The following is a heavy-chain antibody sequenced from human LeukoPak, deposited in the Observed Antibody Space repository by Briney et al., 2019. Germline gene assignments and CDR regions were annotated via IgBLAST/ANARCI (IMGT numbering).Heavy chain of an antibody. Sequence: RRASVKVSCKASGYTFTSYGISWVRQAPGQGLEWMGWISAYNGNTNYAQKLQGRVTMTTDTSTSTAYMELRSLRSDDTAVYYCARGSSGWSWHYFDYWGQGTLVTVSS. CDR3: ARGSSGWSWHYFDY. J-gene: IGHJ4*02. CDR1: GYTFTSYG. D-gene: IGHD6-19*01. CDR2: ISAYNGNT. V-gene: IGHV1-18*01.